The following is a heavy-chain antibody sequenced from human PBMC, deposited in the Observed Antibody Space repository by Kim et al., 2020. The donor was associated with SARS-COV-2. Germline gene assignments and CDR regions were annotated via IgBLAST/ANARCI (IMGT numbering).Heavy chain of an antibody. CDR3: AKCGQYSYGPEIDY. Sequence: GGSLRLSCAASGFTFSSYAMSWVRQAPGKGLEWVSAISGSGGSTYYADSVKGRFTISRDNSKNTLYLQMNSLRAEDTAVYYCAKCGQYSYGPEIDYWGQGTLVTVSS. CDR2: ISGSGGST. J-gene: IGHJ4*02. CDR1: GFTFSSYA. D-gene: IGHD5-18*01. V-gene: IGHV3-23*01.